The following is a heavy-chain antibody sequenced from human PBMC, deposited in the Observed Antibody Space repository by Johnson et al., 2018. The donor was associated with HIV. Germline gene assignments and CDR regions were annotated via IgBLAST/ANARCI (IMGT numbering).Heavy chain of an antibody. D-gene: IGHD3-22*01. CDR2: IKSTTDGGTT. CDR3: ARGGFMIVVGDAFDI. J-gene: IGHJ3*02. V-gene: IGHV3-30*04. CDR1: GFTFSSYA. Sequence: QVQLVESGGGVVQPGRSLRLSCAASGFTFSSYAMSWVRQAPGKGLEWVGRIKSTTDGGTTDYAAPVKGRFTISRDNSKNTLYLQMNSLRAEDTAVYYCARGGFMIVVGDAFDIWGQGTMVTVSS.